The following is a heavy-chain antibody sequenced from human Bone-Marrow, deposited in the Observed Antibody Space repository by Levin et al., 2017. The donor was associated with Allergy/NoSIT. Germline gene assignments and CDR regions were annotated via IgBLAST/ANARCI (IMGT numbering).Heavy chain of an antibody. CDR1: GYSFTSYW. CDR2: IYPGDSDI. CDR3: ARRDLRQNHFDY. Sequence: PGESLKISCKGSGYSFTSYWIGWVRQMPGKGLEWMGIIYPGDSDIRHSPSFQGQVTISADKSISTAYLQWSSLKASDTAMYFCARRDLRQNHFDYWGQGTLVTVSS. D-gene: IGHD4-17*01. J-gene: IGHJ4*02. V-gene: IGHV5-51*01.